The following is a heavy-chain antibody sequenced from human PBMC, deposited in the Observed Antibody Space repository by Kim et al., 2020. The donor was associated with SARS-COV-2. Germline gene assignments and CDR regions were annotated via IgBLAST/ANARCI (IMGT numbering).Heavy chain of an antibody. V-gene: IGHV3-23*01. Sequence: GGSLRLSCVASGYTFSDYDISWVRQAPGKGLEWVSAITGSGTVTFYAESVKGRFTISRDNSKNTLYLQMNSLRADDTAVYYCAKHRVRQHDYWGQGTLVTVSS. CDR3: AKHRVRQHDY. CDR2: ITGSGTVT. D-gene: IGHD3-10*01. J-gene: IGHJ4*02. CDR1: GYTFSDYD.